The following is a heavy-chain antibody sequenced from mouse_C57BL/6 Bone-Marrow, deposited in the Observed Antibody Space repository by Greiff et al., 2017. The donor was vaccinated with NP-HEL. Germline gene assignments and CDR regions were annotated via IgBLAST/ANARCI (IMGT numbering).Heavy chain of an antibody. V-gene: IGHV1-59*01. CDR1: GYTFTSYW. CDR3: ARSNWDPLDY. J-gene: IGHJ2*01. D-gene: IGHD4-1*01. Sequence: VQLQQPGAELVRPGTSVKLSCKASGYTFTSYWMHWVKQRPGQGLEWIGVIDPSDSYTNYNQKFKGKATLTVDTSSSTAYMQLSSLTSEDSAVYYCARSNWDPLDYWGQGTTLTVSS. CDR2: IDPSDSYT.